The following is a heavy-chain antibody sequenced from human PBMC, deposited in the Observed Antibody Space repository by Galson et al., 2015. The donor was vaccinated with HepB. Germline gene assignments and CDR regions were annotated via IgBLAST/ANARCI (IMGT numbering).Heavy chain of an antibody. Sequence: SLRLSCAASGFTFSSYAMSWVRQAPGKGLEWVSVIYSGGSTYYADSVKGRFTISRDNSKNTLYLQVNSLRAEDTAVYYCARDHGYYYGSGSYGMDVWGQGTTVTVSS. CDR1: GFTFSSYA. D-gene: IGHD3-10*01. CDR3: ARDHGYYYGSGSYGMDV. V-gene: IGHV3-53*01. J-gene: IGHJ6*02. CDR2: IYSGGST.